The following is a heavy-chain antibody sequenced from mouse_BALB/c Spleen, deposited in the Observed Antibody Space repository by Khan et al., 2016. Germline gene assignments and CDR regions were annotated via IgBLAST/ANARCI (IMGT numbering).Heavy chain of an antibody. J-gene: IGHJ2*01. CDR1: GYTFTNFG. CDR3: ARGYCASRGYFDY. CDR2: INTYTGEP. D-gene: IGHD1-1*01. V-gene: IGHV9-1*02. Sequence: QIQLVQSGPELKKPGETVTISCKASGYTFTNFGLNWVKQAPGKGLKWMGGINTYTGEPTYAADFKGRFAFPLETSASTAYLQFNNLKNEDMTTYSCARGYCASRGYFDYWGQGTTLTVSS.